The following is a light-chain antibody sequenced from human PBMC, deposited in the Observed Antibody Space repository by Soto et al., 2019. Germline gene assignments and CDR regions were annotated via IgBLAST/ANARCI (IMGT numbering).Light chain of an antibody. CDR2: DAS. J-gene: IGKJ2*01. V-gene: IGKV1-5*01. CDR3: QQYNTYPYT. Sequence: TQSPSTLSASVGDRVTVTCRASQSISSWLAWYQQKPGKAPKVMIYDASSLGSGVPSRFSGSGSETEFTLTISSLQPDDFATYFCQQYNTYPYTFGQGTRLEIK. CDR1: QSISSW.